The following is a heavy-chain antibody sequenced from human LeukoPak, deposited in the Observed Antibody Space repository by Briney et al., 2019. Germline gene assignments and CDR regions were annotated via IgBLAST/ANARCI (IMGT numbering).Heavy chain of an antibody. Sequence: SETLSLTCTVSGGSISSSSYYWGWIRQPPGTGLEWTGSIYYSGSTYYNPSLKSRVTISVDTSKNQFSLKLSSVTAADTAVYYCARQLVVPALDYWGQGTLVTVSS. CDR2: IYYSGST. D-gene: IGHD2-2*01. V-gene: IGHV4-39*01. J-gene: IGHJ4*02. CDR1: GGSISSSSYY. CDR3: ARQLVVPALDY.